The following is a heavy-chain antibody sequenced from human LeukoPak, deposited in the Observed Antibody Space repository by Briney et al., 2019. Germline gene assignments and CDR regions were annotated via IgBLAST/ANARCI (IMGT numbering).Heavy chain of an antibody. J-gene: IGHJ4*02. Sequence: GRCLTPVHAADAFSFSSFAISSVRQGPARGLGWVSSIRGNGETFYADSVKGRFTRSSDSSRNTVYFQLNNLRVEDTAIYYCAKASWVSSTDAVRWGQGTLVTVSS. CDR3: AKASWVSSTDAVR. D-gene: IGHD3-16*01. CDR2: IRGNGET. V-gene: IGHV3-23*01. CDR1: AFSFSSFA.